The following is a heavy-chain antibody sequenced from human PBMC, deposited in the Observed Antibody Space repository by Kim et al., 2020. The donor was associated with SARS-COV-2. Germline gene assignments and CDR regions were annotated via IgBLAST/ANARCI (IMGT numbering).Heavy chain of an antibody. D-gene: IGHD1-26*01. CDR3: ARRGREMATTREYYFDY. CDR2: IYPGDSDT. Sequence: GESLKISCKGSGYSFTSYWIGWVRQMPGKGLEWMGIIYPGDSDTRYSPSFQGQVTISADKSISTAYLQWSSLKASDTAMYYCARRGREMATTREYYFDYWGHGALVTDSS. CDR1: GYSFTSYW. V-gene: IGHV5-51*01. J-gene: IGHJ4*01.